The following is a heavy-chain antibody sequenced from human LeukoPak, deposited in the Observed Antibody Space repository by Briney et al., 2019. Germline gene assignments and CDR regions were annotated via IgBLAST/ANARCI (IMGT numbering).Heavy chain of an antibody. Sequence: GGSLRLSCAASGITLTYDWMSWVRQAPGKGLEWVGRIKSKTDGETTDYAAPVKGRFTVSRDGSKNMVALQMNSLKTEDTAVYYCTKERYCASTTCPGAFDLWGQGTMVTVSS. J-gene: IGHJ3*01. CDR3: TKERYCASTTCPGAFDL. CDR2: IKSKTDGETT. D-gene: IGHD2-2*01. CDR1: GITLTYDW. V-gene: IGHV3-15*01.